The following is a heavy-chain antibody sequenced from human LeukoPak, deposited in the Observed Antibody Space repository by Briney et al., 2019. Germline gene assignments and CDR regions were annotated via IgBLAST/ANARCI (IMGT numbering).Heavy chain of an antibody. V-gene: IGHV4-61*01. CDR3: ARAVAAAGTVGWFDP. J-gene: IGHJ5*02. Sequence: SETLSLTCTVSGGSVSSGSYYWSWIRQPPGKGLEWIGYIYYSGSTNYNPSLKSRVTISVDTSKNQFSLKLSSVTAADTAVYYCARAVAAAGTVGWFDPWGQGTLVTVSS. CDR2: IYYSGST. CDR1: GGSVSSGSYY. D-gene: IGHD6-13*01.